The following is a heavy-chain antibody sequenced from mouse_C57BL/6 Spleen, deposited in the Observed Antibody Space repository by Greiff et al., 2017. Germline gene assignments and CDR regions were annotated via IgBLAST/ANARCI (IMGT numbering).Heavy chain of an antibody. D-gene: IGHD2-1*01. J-gene: IGHJ4*01. CDR1: GYTFTSYW. V-gene: IGHV1-74*01. CDR3: ATLYGNYGRYYAMDY. CDR2: IHPSDSDT. Sequence: VQLQQSGAELVKPGASVKVSCKASGYTFTSYWMHWVKQRPGQGLEWIGRIHPSDSDTNYNQKFKGKATLTVDKSSSTAYMQLSSLTSEDSAVYYCATLYGNYGRYYAMDYWGQGTSVTVSS.